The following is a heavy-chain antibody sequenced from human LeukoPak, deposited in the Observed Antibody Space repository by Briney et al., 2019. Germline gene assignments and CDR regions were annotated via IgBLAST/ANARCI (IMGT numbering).Heavy chain of an antibody. CDR1: GFIFNNYA. Sequence: SGGSLRLSCAGSGFIFNNYAMHWVRQPPGKGLEWVSGISWNSGSIDYADSVKGRFTISRDNAKNTLYLQMNSLRAEDTAVYYCANLPSGYDFDYWGQGTLVTVSS. V-gene: IGHV3-9*01. CDR3: ANLPSGYDFDY. CDR2: ISWNSGSI. J-gene: IGHJ4*02. D-gene: IGHD3-3*01.